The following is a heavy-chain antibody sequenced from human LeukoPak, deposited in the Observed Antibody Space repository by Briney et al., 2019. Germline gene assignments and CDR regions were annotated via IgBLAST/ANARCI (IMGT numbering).Heavy chain of an antibody. CDR1: GFTFSSYD. V-gene: IGHV3-13*01. J-gene: IGHJ4*02. CDR3: ANSGGGSFEY. Sequence: GGSLRLSCAASGFTFSSYDIHWVRQATGKGLEWVSGIGTAGEIYYPGSVKGRFTISRENAKNSLYLQMNSLRADDTAVYYCANSGGGSFEYWGQGTLVTVSS. CDR2: IGTAGEI. D-gene: IGHD2-15*01.